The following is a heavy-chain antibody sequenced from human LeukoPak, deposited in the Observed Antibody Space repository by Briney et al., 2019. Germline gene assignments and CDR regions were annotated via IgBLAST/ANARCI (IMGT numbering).Heavy chain of an antibody. V-gene: IGHV4-59*01. CDR3: ARDPSTFYFDY. J-gene: IGHJ4*02. CDR2: IFYTGST. Sequence: PSETLSLTCTVSGGSMSTYYWSWIRQPPGKRLEWIGHIFYTGSTDYNPSLKSRVTISVDTSKSQFSLKLSSVTAADTAIYYCARDPSTFYFDYWGQGALVTVSS. CDR1: GGSMSTYY. D-gene: IGHD3-16*01.